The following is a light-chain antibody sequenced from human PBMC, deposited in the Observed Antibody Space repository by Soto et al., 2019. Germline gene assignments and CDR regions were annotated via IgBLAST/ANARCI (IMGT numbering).Light chain of an antibody. CDR3: QQYHNWPYT. CDR1: QSVSSN. V-gene: IGKV3-15*01. CDR2: GAS. J-gene: IGKJ2*01. Sequence: DIVMTQSPATLSVSPGERATLSCRASQSVSSNFAWYQQNRGQAPRLLIYGASTRATGVPARFSGSGSGTEFTLTISSLQSEDFAVYYCQQYHNWPYTFGQGTKLETK.